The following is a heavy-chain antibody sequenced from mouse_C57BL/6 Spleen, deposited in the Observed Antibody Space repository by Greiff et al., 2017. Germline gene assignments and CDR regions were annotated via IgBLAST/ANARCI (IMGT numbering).Heavy chain of an antibody. J-gene: IGHJ2*01. V-gene: IGHV5-6*02. CDR3: ARHLDSSGYYYFDY. Sequence: VMLVESGGDLVKPGGSLKLSCAASGFTFSSYGMSWVRQTPDKRLEWVATISSGGSYTYYPDSVKGRFTISRDNAKNTLYLQMSSLKSEDTAMYYCARHLDSSGYYYFDYWGQGTTRTVSS. CDR1: GFTFSSYG. CDR2: ISSGGSYT. D-gene: IGHD3-2*02.